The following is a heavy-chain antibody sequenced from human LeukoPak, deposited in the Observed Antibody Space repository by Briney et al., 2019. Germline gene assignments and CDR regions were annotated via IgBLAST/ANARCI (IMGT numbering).Heavy chain of an antibody. CDR1: GGSISSSNW. CDR2: IYHSGST. V-gene: IGHV4-4*02. J-gene: IGHJ2*01. CDR3: ARDLNPIVGVREWYFDL. Sequence: SETLSLTCAVSGGSISSSNWWSWVRQPPGKGLEWIGEIYHSGSTNYNPSLKSRVTISVDKSKNQFSLKLSSVTAADTAVYYCARDLNPIVGVREWYFDLWGRGTLVTVSS. D-gene: IGHD3-10*01.